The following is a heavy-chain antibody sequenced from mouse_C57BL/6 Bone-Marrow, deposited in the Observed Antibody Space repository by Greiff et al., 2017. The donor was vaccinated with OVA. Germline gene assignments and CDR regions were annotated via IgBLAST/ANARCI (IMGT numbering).Heavy chain of an antibody. V-gene: IGHV1-74*01. Sequence: QVQLQQPGAELVKPGASVKVSCKASGYTFTSYWMHWVKQRPGQGLEWIGRIHPSDSDTNYNQKFKGKATLTVDKSSSTAYMQLSSLTSEDSAVYYCATFPDGKEGGRTGYYAMDYWGQGTSVTVSS. D-gene: IGHD2-1*01. CDR2: IHPSDSDT. CDR3: ATFPDGKEGGRTGYYAMDY. CDR1: GYTFTSYW. J-gene: IGHJ4*01.